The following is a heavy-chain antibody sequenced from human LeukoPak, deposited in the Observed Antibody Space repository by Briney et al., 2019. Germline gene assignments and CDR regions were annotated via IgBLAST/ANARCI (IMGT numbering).Heavy chain of an antibody. Sequence: SGTLSLTCEDSGASISSNNWWSWVRQPPGKGLEWIGEIFHGGNTNYNPSLKSRVTISVDKSNNQISLKLSSVTAADTAVYYCAMNKESNSWYPVFDYWGQGTWSPSPQ. J-gene: IGHJ4*02. CDR3: AMNKESNSWYPVFDY. CDR2: IFHGGNT. V-gene: IGHV4-4*02. CDR1: GASISSNNW. D-gene: IGHD6-13*01.